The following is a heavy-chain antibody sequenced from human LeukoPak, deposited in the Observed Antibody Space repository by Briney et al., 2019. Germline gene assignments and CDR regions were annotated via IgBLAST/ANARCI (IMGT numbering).Heavy chain of an antibody. J-gene: IGHJ4*02. D-gene: IGHD4-17*01. CDR1: GGSISSGGYS. V-gene: IGHV4-30-2*01. CDR2: IYHSGST. CDR3: ARGYGDYVGSDYFDY. Sequence: PSQTLSLTCAVSGGSISSGGYSWSWIRQPPGKGLEWIGYIYHSGSTYYNPSLKSRVTISVDRSKNQFSLELSSVTAADTAVYYCARGYGDYVGSDYFDYWGQGTLVTVSS.